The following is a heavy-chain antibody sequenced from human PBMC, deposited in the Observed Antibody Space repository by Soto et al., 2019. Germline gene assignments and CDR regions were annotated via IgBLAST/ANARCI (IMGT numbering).Heavy chain of an antibody. CDR3: ARTNSRVWYFDL. CDR1: GGSISSYY. V-gene: IGHV4-59*08. Sequence: QVQLQESGPGLVKPSETLSLTCTVSGGSISSYYWNWIRQPPGKGLEWIGYISYSGSTNYNPSLKSRVTISLDTSNNQFSLKLSSVTAADTAVYYCARTNSRVWYFDLWGRGTLVTVSS. CDR2: ISYSGST. D-gene: IGHD3-22*01. J-gene: IGHJ2*01.